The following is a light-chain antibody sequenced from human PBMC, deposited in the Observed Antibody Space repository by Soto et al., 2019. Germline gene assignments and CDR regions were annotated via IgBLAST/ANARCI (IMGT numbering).Light chain of an antibody. J-gene: IGKJ4*01. V-gene: IGKV1-33*01. Sequence: DIQLTQSPSSLSASVGDRVTFTCQASQDISNYLNWYQQKPGKAPKLLIYDASNLKTGVSSRFSGSDSGTDFTFTISSLQPEDIATYYCQLYNNLRLTFGGGTKVEIK. CDR3: QLYNNLRLT. CDR1: QDISNY. CDR2: DAS.